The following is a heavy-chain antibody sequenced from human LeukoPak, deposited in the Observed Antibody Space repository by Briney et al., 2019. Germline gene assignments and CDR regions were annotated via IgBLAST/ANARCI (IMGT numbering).Heavy chain of an antibody. J-gene: IGHJ4*02. CDR2: IYPGDSDT. D-gene: IGHD1-26*01. Sequence: GESLKISCKGSGYTLTSYWIGWVRQMPGTGLEWMGVIYPGDSDTRYSPSFQGQVTISADKSINTAYLQWSSLKASDTAMYYCARRGSGTYYLDSWGQGTLVTVSS. CDR1: GYTLTSYW. V-gene: IGHV5-51*01. CDR3: ARRGSGTYYLDS.